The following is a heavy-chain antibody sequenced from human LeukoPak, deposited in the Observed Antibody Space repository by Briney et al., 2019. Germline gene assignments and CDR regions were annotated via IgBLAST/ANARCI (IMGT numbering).Heavy chain of an antibody. CDR3: ARGIAAAGRTPGFDY. J-gene: IGHJ4*02. V-gene: IGHV1-18*01. D-gene: IGHD6-13*01. CDR1: GYTFTSYG. CDR2: ISAYNGNT. Sequence: PRASVKVSCKASGYTFTSYGISWVRQAPGQGLEWMGWISAYNGNTNYAQKLQGRVTMTTDTSTSTAYMELRSLRSDDTAVYYCARGIAAAGRTPGFDYWGQGTLVTVSS.